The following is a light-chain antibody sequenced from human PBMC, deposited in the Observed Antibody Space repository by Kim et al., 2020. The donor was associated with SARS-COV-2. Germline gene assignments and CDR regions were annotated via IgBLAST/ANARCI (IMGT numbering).Light chain of an antibody. CDR3: QTWGTGIHV. CDR2: LNSDGSH. J-gene: IGLJ1*01. V-gene: IGLV4-69*01. CDR1: SGHSSYA. Sequence: SVKLTCPLSSGHSSYAIAWHQQQPEKGPRYLMKLNSDGSHSKGDGIPDRFSGSSSGAERYLTISSLQSEDEADYYCQTWGTGIHVFGTGTKVTVL.